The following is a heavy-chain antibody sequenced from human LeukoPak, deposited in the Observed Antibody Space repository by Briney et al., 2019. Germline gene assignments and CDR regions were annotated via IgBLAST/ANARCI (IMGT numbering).Heavy chain of an antibody. CDR1: GFTFSTYS. J-gene: IGHJ4*02. CDR3: ARGAIAMAGIIDY. D-gene: IGHD6-19*01. CDR2: ITSSSSTI. Sequence: HPGGSLRLSCAASGFTFSTYSMNWVRQAPGKGLEWASYITSSSSTIYYADSVKGRFTISRDNAENTLYLQMNSLRAEDTAVYYCARGAIAMAGIIDYWGQGTLVIVSS. V-gene: IGHV3-48*04.